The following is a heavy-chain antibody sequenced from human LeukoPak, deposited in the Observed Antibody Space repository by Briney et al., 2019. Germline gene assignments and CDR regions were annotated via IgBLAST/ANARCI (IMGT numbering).Heavy chain of an antibody. D-gene: IGHD1-26*01. V-gene: IGHV4-39*01. CDR2: VYYSGST. Sequence: SETLSLTCTVSGGSISNSSYYWGWIRQPLGKGLEWIGSVYYSGSTYSNPSLKSRVTISIDTSKNRFSLNLSSVTAADTAVYYCARLKSGVGWFDPWGQGTLVTVSS. CDR3: ARLKSGVGWFDP. J-gene: IGHJ5*02. CDR1: GGSISNSSYY.